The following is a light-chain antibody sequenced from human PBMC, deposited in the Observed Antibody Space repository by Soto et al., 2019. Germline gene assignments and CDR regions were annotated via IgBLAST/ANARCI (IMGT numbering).Light chain of an antibody. CDR1: QSVSSY. CDR2: DAS. J-gene: IGKJ5*01. Sequence: EIVFTQSPATLSVSPGERATLSCRASQSVSSYLAWYQQKPGQAPRLLIYDASNRATGIPARFSGSGSGTDFTLTISRLEPEDFAVYYCQQYGSSPITFGQGTRLEIK. V-gene: IGKV3-20*01. CDR3: QQYGSSPIT.